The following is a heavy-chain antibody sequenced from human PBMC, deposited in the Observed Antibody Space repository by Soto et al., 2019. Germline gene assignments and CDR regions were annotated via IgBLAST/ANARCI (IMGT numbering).Heavy chain of an antibody. CDR3: AREVPGIVGAGGYGMDV. CDR1: GYSFTSYW. CDR2: IYPGDSDT. D-gene: IGHD1-26*01. V-gene: IGHV5-51*01. J-gene: IGHJ6*02. Sequence: PGESLKISCKGSGYSFTSYWIGWVRQMPGKGLECMGIIYPGDSDTRYSPSFQGQVTISADKSISTAYLQWSSLKASDTAMYYCAREVPGIVGAGGYGMDVWGQGTTVTVSS.